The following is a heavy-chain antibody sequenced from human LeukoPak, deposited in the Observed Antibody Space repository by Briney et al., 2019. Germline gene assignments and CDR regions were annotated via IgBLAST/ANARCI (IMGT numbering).Heavy chain of an antibody. CDR2: ISGSGGST. CDR3: AKLAGYCSGGSCYSGVLDY. V-gene: IGHV3-23*01. D-gene: IGHD2-15*01. Sequence: EGSLRLSCAASGFTFSSYAMSWVRQAPGKGLEWVSAISGSGGSTYYADSVKGRFTISRDNSKNTLYLQMNSLRAEDTAVYYCAKLAGYCSGGSCYSGVLDYWGQGTLVTVSS. CDR1: GFTFSSYA. J-gene: IGHJ4*02.